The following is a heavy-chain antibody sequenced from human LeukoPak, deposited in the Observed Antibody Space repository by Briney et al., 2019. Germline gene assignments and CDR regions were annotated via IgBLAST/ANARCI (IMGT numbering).Heavy chain of an antibody. CDR3: AKDWGVYFDY. Sequence: GGSLRLSCAASGFTFSRYGMNWVRQAPGKGLEWVAFIRDGSNKFYADSVKGRFTISRDNFKNTLYLEMNSLRAEDTAVYYCAKDWGVYFDYWGQGTLVTVSS. J-gene: IGHJ4*02. CDR1: GFTFSRYG. V-gene: IGHV3-30*02. D-gene: IGHD3-16*01. CDR2: IRDGSNK.